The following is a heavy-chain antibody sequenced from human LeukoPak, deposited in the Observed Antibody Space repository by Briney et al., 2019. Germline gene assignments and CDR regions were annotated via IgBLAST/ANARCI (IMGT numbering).Heavy chain of an antibody. CDR3: ARTLHGSGWCPFDY. Sequence: PSETLSFICTVFGYFISSGYFWGWIRQPPGKGLEWIGNVYHNGNTWYNSSLNSQHATSVDTSKNQFSLKLSSVTAADTAVYFCARTLHGSGWCPFDYWGQGSLVTVSS. J-gene: IGHJ4*02. V-gene: IGHV4-38-2*02. CDR2: VYHNGNT. D-gene: IGHD6-19*01. CDR1: GYFISSGYF.